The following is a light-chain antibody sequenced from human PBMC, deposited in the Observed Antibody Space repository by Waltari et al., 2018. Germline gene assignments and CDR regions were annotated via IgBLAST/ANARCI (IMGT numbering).Light chain of an antibody. CDR2: GAS. CDR3: QLFGPPWT. J-gene: IGKJ1*01. Sequence: ETVLTQSPGTLSLSPGERATPSCRASQSVSSTNLVWYQQKPGQAPRLLIYGASRRATGIPDRFSGSGSGTDFTLTISRLEPEDFAVYHCQLFGPPWTFGQGTKVEIK. V-gene: IGKV3-20*01. CDR1: QSVSSTN.